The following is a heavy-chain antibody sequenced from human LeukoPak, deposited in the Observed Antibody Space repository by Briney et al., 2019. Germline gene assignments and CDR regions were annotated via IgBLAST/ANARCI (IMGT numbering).Heavy chain of an antibody. D-gene: IGHD2-2*01. CDR3: ARGCSSTSCYGFDY. CDR1: GFTVSSKY. Sequence: GGSLRLSCAASGFTVSSKYMSWVRQAPGKGLEWVSVICSGGSTYYADSVKGRFTISRDNSKNTLYLQMNSLRAEDTAVYYCARGCSSTSCYGFDYWGQGTLVTVSS. J-gene: IGHJ4*02. V-gene: IGHV3-53*01. CDR2: ICSGGST.